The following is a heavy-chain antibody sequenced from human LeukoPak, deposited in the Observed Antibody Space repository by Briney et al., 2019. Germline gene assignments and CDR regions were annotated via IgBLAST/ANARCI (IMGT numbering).Heavy chain of an antibody. V-gene: IGHV1-2*02. Sequence: ASVKVSCKASGYTFTSYYMHWVRQAPGQGPEWMGWINPNTGGTNYAQKFQGRVTMTRDTSISTAYMELSRLRSDDTAVYYCARDLVPAADYYYMDIWGKGTTVTVSS. J-gene: IGHJ6*03. CDR2: INPNTGGT. D-gene: IGHD2-2*01. CDR1: GYTFTSYY. CDR3: ARDLVPAADYYYMDI.